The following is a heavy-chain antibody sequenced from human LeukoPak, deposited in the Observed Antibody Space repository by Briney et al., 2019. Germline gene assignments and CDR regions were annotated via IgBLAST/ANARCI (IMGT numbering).Heavy chain of an antibody. CDR2: IYYSGST. Sequence: SETLSLTCTVSGGSISSSSYYWGWIRQPPGKGLEWIGSIYYSGSTYYNPSLKSRVTISVDTSKNQFSLKLSSVTAADTAVYYCAPEGITGTNYNWFDPWGQGTLVTVSS. V-gene: IGHV4-39*07. CDR1: GGSISSSSYY. D-gene: IGHD1-7*01. J-gene: IGHJ5*02. CDR3: APEGITGTNYNWFDP.